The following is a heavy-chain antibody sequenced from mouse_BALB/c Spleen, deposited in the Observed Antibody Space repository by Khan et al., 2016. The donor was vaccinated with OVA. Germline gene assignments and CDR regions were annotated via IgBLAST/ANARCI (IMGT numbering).Heavy chain of an antibody. CDR1: GFSLTNYG. D-gene: IGHD2-10*01. CDR2: MWGDGST. V-gene: IGHV2-6-1*01. J-gene: IGHJ4*01. Sequence: QVQLKQSGPGLVAPSQSLSITCTISGFSLTNYGVHWVRQPPGKGLEWLVLMWGDGSTTYTSALKSRLTISKDNSKSQVFLKVNSLQTDDTAMYFCARQPYYHYNVMDYWGQGTSVTVSS. CDR3: ARQPYYHYNVMDY.